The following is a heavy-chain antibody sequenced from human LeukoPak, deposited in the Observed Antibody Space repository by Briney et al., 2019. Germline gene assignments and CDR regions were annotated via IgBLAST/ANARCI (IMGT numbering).Heavy chain of an antibody. CDR2: ISSSSSYI. V-gene: IGHV3-21*01. Sequence: PGGSLRLSCAASGFTFSSHSMNWVRQAPGKGLEWVSSISSSSSYIYYADSVKGRSTISRDNAKNSLYLQMNSLRAEDTAVYYCARGGGYYDSSGYSHFDYWGQGTLVTVSS. CDR1: GFTFSSHS. CDR3: ARGGGYYDSSGYSHFDY. J-gene: IGHJ4*02. D-gene: IGHD3-22*01.